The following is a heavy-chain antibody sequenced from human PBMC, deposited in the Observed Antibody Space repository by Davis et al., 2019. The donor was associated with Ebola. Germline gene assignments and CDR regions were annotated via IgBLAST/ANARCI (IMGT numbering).Heavy chain of an antibody. J-gene: IGHJ6*03. CDR3: ARAGYYYYYMDV. CDR1: GGSISSYY. D-gene: IGHD6-19*01. V-gene: IGHV4-4*07. Sequence: PSETLSLTCTVSGGSISSYYWSWIRQPAGKGLEWIGRIYTSGSTNYNPSLKSRVTMSVDTSKNQFSLQLNSVTPEDTAVYYCARAGYYYYYMDVWGKGTTVTVSS. CDR2: IYTSGST.